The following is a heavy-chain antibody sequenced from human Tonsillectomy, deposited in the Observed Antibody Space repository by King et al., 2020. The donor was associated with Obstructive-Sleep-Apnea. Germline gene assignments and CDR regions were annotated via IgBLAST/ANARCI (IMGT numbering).Heavy chain of an antibody. D-gene: IGHD3-10*01. CDR3: ASQWFGELNTYNWFDP. Sequence: VQLVESGGGLVQPGGSLRLSCAASGFTFSSYSMNWVRQAPGKGLEWVSYISSSSSTIYYADSVKGRFPISRDNAKNSLYLQMNSLRAEDTAVYYCASQWFGELNTYNWFDPWGQGTLVTVSS. V-gene: IGHV3-48*01. CDR1: GFTFSSYS. CDR2: ISSSSSTI. J-gene: IGHJ5*02.